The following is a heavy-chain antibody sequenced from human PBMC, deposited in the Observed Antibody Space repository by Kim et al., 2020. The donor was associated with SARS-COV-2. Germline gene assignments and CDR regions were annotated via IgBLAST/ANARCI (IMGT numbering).Heavy chain of an antibody. J-gene: IGHJ6*02. V-gene: IGHV5-51*01. CDR3: ARHLGGDYGDYGWDGYYYYGMEV. Sequence: GESLKISCKGFGYSFSNYWIGWVRQMPGKGLEWMGIIFPGTSDIRYSPSFQGQVTISAVKSISTAYLQWSSLKASDTAMYYCARHLGGDYGDYGWDGYYYYGMEVWGQGTTVTVSS. CDR2: IFPGTSDI. D-gene: IGHD4-17*01. CDR1: GYSFSNYW.